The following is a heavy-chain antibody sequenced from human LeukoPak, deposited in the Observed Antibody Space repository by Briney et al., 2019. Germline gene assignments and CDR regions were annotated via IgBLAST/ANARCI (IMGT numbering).Heavy chain of an antibody. D-gene: IGHD1-14*01. J-gene: IGHJ4*02. CDR2: INHSGST. CDR1: GGSFSGYY. Sequence: SETLSLTCAVYGGSFSGYYWSWIRQPPGKGLEWIGEINHSGSTNYNPSLKSRVTISVDTSKNQFSLKLSSVTAADTAVYYCARPRVHHLNYFDYWGQGTLVTVSS. CDR3: ARPRVHHLNYFDY. V-gene: IGHV4-34*01.